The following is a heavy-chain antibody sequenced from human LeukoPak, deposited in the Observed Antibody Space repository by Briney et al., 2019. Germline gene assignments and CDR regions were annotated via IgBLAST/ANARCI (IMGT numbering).Heavy chain of an antibody. Sequence: APVKVSCKASGYTFSDYYMHWVRQAPGQGLEWMGWINPKSGSPHYAEKFQGRGTMTRDTSISTAYMEVSRLRFDDTAVYYCANGLRYHDWLSPFDYWGQGTLVTVSS. CDR1: GYTFSDYY. D-gene: IGHD3-9*01. J-gene: IGHJ4*02. CDR2: INPKSGSP. V-gene: IGHV1-2*02. CDR3: ANGLRYHDWLSPFDY.